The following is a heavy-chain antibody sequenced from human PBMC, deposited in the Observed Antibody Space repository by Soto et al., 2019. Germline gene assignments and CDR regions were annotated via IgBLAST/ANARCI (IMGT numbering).Heavy chain of an antibody. CDR1: GGSFSGYY. Sequence: KPSETLSLTCAVYGGSFSGYYWSWIRQPPGKGLEWIGEINHSGSTNYNPSLKSRVTISVDTSKNQFSLKLSSVTAADTAVYYCARATRQYCSSTSCYTGRYYYYYGMDVWGQGTTVTVSS. V-gene: IGHV4-34*01. J-gene: IGHJ6*02. CDR2: INHSGST. CDR3: ARATRQYCSSTSCYTGRYYYYYGMDV. D-gene: IGHD2-2*02.